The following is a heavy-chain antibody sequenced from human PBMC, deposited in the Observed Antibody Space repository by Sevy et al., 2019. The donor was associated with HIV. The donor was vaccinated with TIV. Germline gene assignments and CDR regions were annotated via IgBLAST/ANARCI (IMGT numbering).Heavy chain of an antibody. CDR3: ARKAYFDWLLPQSYYFDY. CDR2: ISRTSSPI. D-gene: IGHD3-9*01. CDR1: GFTFSSYS. J-gene: IGHJ4*02. Sequence: GGSLRLSCAASGFTFSSYSMNWVRQAPGKGLEWVSYISRTSSPIYYADSVKGRFTISRDNAKNSLYLQMNSLRDEDTAVYYCARKAYFDWLLPQSYYFDYWGRGALVTVSS. V-gene: IGHV3-48*02.